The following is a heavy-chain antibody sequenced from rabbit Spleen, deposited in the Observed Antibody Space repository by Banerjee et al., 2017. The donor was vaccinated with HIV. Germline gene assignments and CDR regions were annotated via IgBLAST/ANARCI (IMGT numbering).Heavy chain of an antibody. Sequence: QSLAESGGDLVKPEGSLTLTCTASGFSFSSSDWMCWVRLAPGKGLEWIACIYAGSSGTTYYASRAKGRFTISKTSSTTVTLQMTSLTAADTATYFCARGLAVSGAVGGYANYFDLWGQGTLVTVS. J-gene: IGHJ5*01. CDR2: IYAGSSGTT. CDR1: GFSFSSSDW. CDR3: ARGLAVSGAVGGYANYFDL. V-gene: IGHV1S40*01. D-gene: IGHD3-3*01.